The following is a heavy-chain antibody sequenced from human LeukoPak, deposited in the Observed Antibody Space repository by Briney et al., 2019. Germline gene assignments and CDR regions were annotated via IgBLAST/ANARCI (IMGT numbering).Heavy chain of an antibody. V-gene: IGHV4-4*07. CDR2: IYSSGAT. CDR3: ARDSGATGEVKFDP. D-gene: IGHD3-16*01. Sequence: PSETLSLICTVPGGSISSDYWSWIRQHAGKGLEWIGLIYSSGATDSTHSLKSLVIMSVDTSKKPHSLKLTSVSAADAAEYCCARDSGATGEVKFDPWGQGILVTVSS. J-gene: IGHJ5*02. CDR1: GGSISSDY.